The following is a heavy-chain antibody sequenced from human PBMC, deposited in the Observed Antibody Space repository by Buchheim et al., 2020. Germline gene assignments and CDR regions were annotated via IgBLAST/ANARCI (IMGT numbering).Heavy chain of an antibody. Sequence: EVQLVQSGAEVKKPGESLKISCQASGYTFTKSWIGWVRQVPGKGLEWMGVIYPSDSDARYSPSLQGQVTISVDSSINTAYLQWNSLRASDTATYFCTRQPMVRGVGRFDHWGQGT. CDR3: TRQPMVRGVGRFDH. D-gene: IGHD3-10*01. J-gene: IGHJ5*02. CDR2: IYPSDSDA. V-gene: IGHV5-51*01. CDR1: GYTFTKSW.